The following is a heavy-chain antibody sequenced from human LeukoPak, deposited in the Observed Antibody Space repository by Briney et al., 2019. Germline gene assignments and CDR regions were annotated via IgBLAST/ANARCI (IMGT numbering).Heavy chain of an antibody. CDR1: GGSINTYY. V-gene: IGHV4-39*01. CDR2: IYYSGST. J-gene: IGHJ5*02. Sequence: SETLSLTCTVAGGSINTYYWGWIRQPPGKGLEWIGSIYYSGSTYYNPSLKSRVTISVDTSKNQFSLKLSSVTAADTAVYYCARLLSGYSSGWYDLWFDPWGQGTLVTVSS. CDR3: ARLLSGYSSGWYDLWFDP. D-gene: IGHD6-19*01.